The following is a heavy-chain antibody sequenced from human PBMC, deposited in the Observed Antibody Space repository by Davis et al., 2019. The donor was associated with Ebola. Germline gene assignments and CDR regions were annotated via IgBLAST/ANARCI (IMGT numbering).Heavy chain of an antibody. Sequence: GGSLRLSCAASGFTFSSYAMSWVRQVPGQGLEWVSGISGNGGTTYYADSVKGRFTISRDNSKNTLYVQMKSLRAEDTAVYYCAKGSSGWYISGIDYWGQGALVTVSS. CDR2: ISGNGGTT. J-gene: IGHJ4*02. D-gene: IGHD6-19*01. V-gene: IGHV3-23*01. CDR1: GFTFSSYA. CDR3: AKGSSGWYISGIDY.